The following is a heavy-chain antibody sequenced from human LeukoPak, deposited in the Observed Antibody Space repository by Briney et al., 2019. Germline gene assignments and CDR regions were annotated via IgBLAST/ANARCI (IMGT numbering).Heavy chain of an antibody. V-gene: IGHV1-2*02. J-gene: IGHJ3*02. CDR1: GYTFTGYY. CDR3: ARDAAVHSYGYYDAFDI. CDR2: INPNSGGT. Sequence: ASVKVSCKASGYTFTGYYMHWVRQAPGQGLEWMGWINPNSGGTNYAQKFQGRVTMTRDVHQYSYMELSRLRSDDTAVYYCARDAAVHSYGYYDAFDIWGQGTMVTVSS. D-gene: IGHD5-18*01.